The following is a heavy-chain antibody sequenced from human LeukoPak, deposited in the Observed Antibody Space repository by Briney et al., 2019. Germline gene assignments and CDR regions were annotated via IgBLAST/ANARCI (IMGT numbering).Heavy chain of an antibody. J-gene: IGHJ4*02. CDR1: GNYW. CDR2: INSDGSWT. Sequence: GGSLRLSCAASGNYWMHWVRQVPGKGLVWVSHINSDGSWTSYADSVMGRFTISKDNAKNTVYLQMNSLRAEDTAVYYCVSFYETYWGRGTLVTVSS. D-gene: IGHD2/OR15-2a*01. CDR3: VSFYETY. V-gene: IGHV3-74*01.